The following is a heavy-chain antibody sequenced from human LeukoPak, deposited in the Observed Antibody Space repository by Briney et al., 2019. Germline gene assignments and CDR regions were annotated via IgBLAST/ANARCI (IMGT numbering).Heavy chain of an antibody. Sequence: SETLSLTCTVSGGSVTSGSYYWSWIRQPPGKGLEWIAYIYYSGSPNYNPPLKSRVTISLDTSKNQFSLKLSSVTAADTGVYYCARGGYSSSWLSYWGQGTLVTVSS. D-gene: IGHD6-13*01. CDR1: GGSVTSGSYY. J-gene: IGHJ4*02. CDR2: IYYSGSP. V-gene: IGHV4-61*01. CDR3: ARGGYSSSWLSY.